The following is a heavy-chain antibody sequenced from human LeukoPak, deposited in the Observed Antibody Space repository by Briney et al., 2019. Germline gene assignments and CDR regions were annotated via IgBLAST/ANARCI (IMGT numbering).Heavy chain of an antibody. J-gene: IGHJ4*02. CDR3: AKDRDYGDSPDY. D-gene: IGHD4-17*01. Sequence: GGSLRLFCAASGFTFSSYGMHWVRQAPGKGLEWVAVISYDGSNKYYADSVKGRFTISRDNSKNTLYLQMNSLRAEDTAVYYCAKDRDYGDSPDYWGQGTLVTVSS. CDR1: GFTFSSYG. V-gene: IGHV3-30*18. CDR2: ISYDGSNK.